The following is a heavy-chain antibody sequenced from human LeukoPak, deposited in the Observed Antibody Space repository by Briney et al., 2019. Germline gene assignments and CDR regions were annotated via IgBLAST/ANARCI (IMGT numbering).Heavy chain of an antibody. CDR1: GGTFSSYA. J-gene: IGHJ5*02. CDR2: IIPILGIA. D-gene: IGHD6-13*01. V-gene: IGHV1-69*04. Sequence: SVKVSCKASGGTFSSYAISWVRQAPGQGLEWMGRIIPILGIANYAQKFQGRVTITADKSTSTAYMELSSLRSEDTAVYYCARDGFWAAAGNSCWFDPWGQGTLVTVSS. CDR3: ARDGFWAAAGNSCWFDP.